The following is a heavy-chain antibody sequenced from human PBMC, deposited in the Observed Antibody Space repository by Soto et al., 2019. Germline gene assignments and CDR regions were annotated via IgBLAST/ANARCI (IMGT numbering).Heavy chain of an antibody. CDR1: GYTFTSYD. CDR3: ARARRGDYPYSYYMDV. CDR2: MNPNSGNT. Sequence: ASVKVSCKASGYTFTSYDINWVRQATGQGLEWMGWMNPNSGNTGYAQKFQGRVTMTRNTSISTAYMELSSLRSEDTAVYYCARARRGDYPYSYYMDVSGKGTTVTVSS. J-gene: IGHJ6*03. D-gene: IGHD4-17*01. V-gene: IGHV1-8*01.